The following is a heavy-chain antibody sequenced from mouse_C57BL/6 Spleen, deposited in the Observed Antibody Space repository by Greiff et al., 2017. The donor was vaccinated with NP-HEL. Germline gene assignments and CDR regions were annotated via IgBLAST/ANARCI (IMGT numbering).Heavy chain of an antibody. CDR1: GFTFSSYA. J-gene: IGHJ2*01. V-gene: IGHV5-4*03. Sequence: EVKLVESGGGLVKPGGSLKLSCAASGFTFSSYAMSWVRQTPEKRLEWVATISDGGSYTYYPDNVKGRFTISRDNAKNNLYLQMSHLKSEDTAMYYCARASYGLYFDYWGQGTTLTVSS. D-gene: IGHD2-10*02. CDR2: ISDGGSYT. CDR3: ARASYGLYFDY.